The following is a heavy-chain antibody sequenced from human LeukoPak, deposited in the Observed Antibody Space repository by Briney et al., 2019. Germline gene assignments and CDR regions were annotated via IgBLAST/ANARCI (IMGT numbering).Heavy chain of an antibody. CDR1: GFNFIDNS. Sequence: PGGSLRLSCAGSGFNFIDNSMHWVRQAPGKGLEWVSSISSSKSYIYYRDSVEGRFTISRDNTKNSLFLQMNSLRVEDTAVYYCARGYRSGTGCYMFDSWGQGTRVTVSS. CDR3: ARGYRSGTGCYMFDS. CDR2: ISSSKSYI. J-gene: IGHJ4*02. D-gene: IGHD2-2*02. V-gene: IGHV3-21*01.